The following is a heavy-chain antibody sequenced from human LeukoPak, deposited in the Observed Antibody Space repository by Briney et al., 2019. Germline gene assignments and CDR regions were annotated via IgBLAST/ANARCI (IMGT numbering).Heavy chain of an antibody. Sequence: PGRSLRLSCAASGFTFSTYDMHWVRQAPGKGLEWLAIISYDGSNKYYADSVKGRFTISRDNSKNTLYLQMNSLRAEDTALYYCAKDREGSGYYFDYWGQGTLVTVSS. D-gene: IGHD3-22*01. CDR3: AKDREGSGYYFDY. CDR2: ISYDGSNK. V-gene: IGHV3-30*18. J-gene: IGHJ4*02. CDR1: GFTFSTYD.